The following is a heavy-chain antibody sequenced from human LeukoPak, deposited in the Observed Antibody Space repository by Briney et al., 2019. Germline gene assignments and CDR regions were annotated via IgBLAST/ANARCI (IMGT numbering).Heavy chain of an antibody. CDR1: GGSISTSNYY. CDR3: ARASYSYDINGWVPFDY. V-gene: IGHV4-39*07. Sequence: SETLSPTCTVSGGSISTSNYYWGWVRQPPGKGLEWIGNIFYSGSTYYSPSLKSRVTISLDTSRNQFSLKLNSVTAADTAVYYCARASYSYDINGWVPFDYWGQGTLVTVSS. D-gene: IGHD3-22*01. J-gene: IGHJ4*02. CDR2: IFYSGST.